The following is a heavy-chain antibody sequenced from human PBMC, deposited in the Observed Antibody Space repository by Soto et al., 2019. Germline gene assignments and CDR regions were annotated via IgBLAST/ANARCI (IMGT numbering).Heavy chain of an antibody. D-gene: IGHD3-10*01. J-gene: IGHJ4*02. CDR2: IYYSGST. CDR3: ARGGWSSYYGSGSYDLYHY. CDR1: GGSISSYC. Sequence: PSETLSLTCTVSGGSISSYCWRWIRQPPGKGLEWIGYIYYSGSTNYNPSLKSRVTISVDTSKNQFSLKLSSVTAADTAVYYCARGGWSSYYGSGSYDLYHYWGQGTLVTVS. V-gene: IGHV4-59*01.